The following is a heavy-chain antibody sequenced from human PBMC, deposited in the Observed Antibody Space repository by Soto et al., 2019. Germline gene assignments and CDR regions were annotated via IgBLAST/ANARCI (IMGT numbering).Heavy chain of an antibody. CDR3: AKAYQGGDSWYWFDP. Sequence: QVQLVESGGGVVQPERSLRLSCAASGFTFNIYGMHWVRQAPGKGLEWVAVISYDGNTKYYADSVKGRFIISRDNSKSTVSLQMNTLRTEDPAVYYCAKAYQGGDSWYWFDPWGQGTLVNVSS. CDR1: GFTFNIYG. D-gene: IGHD6-13*01. CDR2: ISYDGNTK. J-gene: IGHJ5*02. V-gene: IGHV3-30*18.